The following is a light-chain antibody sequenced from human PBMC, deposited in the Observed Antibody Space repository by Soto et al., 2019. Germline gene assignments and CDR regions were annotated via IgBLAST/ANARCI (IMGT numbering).Light chain of an antibody. J-gene: IGKJ1*01. Sequence: DIQMTQSPSTLSVSVGDRVTITCRASQSISSWLAWYQQKPGKAPNLLIYAASTLESGVPPRFNGSRSETEFTLTIRNLQPDDFATYYCQQYNSFPWTFGLGTKV. CDR2: AAS. CDR3: QQYNSFPWT. V-gene: IGKV1-5*01. CDR1: QSISSW.